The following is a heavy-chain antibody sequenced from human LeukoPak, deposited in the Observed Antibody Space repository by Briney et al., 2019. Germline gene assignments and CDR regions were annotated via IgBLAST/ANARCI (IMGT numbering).Heavy chain of an antibody. CDR2: INHSGST. Sequence: SETLSLTCAVYGGSFSGYYWSWIRQPPGKGLEWIGEINHSGSTNYNPSLKSRVTISVDTSKNQFSLRLSSVTAADTAVYYCARHTTSGWYQVVYWGQGTLVTVSS. CDR3: ARHTTSGWYQVVY. D-gene: IGHD6-19*01. J-gene: IGHJ4*02. CDR1: GGSFSGYY. V-gene: IGHV4-34*01.